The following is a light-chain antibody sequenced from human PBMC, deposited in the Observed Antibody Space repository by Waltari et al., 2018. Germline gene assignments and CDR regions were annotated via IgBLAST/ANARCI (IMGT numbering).Light chain of an antibody. J-gene: IGKJ2*01. CDR2: CAS. CDR1: QSVLYSSNIKNY. CDR3: QQYDSTPYT. V-gene: IGKV4-1*01. Sequence: DIVMTQSPDSLAASLGERATINCKSSQSVLYSSNIKNYLAWYQQKPGHPPKLLIYCASTRETGVPARFSGSGSGTDFTLTISSLQAEDVAVYYCQQYDSTPYTFGQGTRLEIK.